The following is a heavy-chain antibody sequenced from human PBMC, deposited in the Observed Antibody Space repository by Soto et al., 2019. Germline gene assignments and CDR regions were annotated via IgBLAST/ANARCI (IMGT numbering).Heavy chain of an antibody. V-gene: IGHV5-51*01. J-gene: IGHJ6*02. CDR1: GYSFTSYW. Sequence: LGESLKISCTGSGYSFTSYWIGWVRQMPGKGLEWMGIIYPGDSDTRYSPSFQGQVTISADRSISTAYLLWSSLEASDTAMYECARRGGDEFWSAQPGMDVWGEGTTVTVSS. CDR3: ARRGGDEFWSAQPGMDV. CDR2: IYPGDSDT. D-gene: IGHD3-3*01.